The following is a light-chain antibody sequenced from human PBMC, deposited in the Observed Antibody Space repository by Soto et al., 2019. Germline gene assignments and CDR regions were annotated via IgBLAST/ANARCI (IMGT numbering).Light chain of an antibody. V-gene: IGKV3-20*01. J-gene: IGKJ5*01. CDR2: GAS. Sequence: EVVMTQSPATLSVSPGERATLSFMASESVSRNLAWYQQKPGQAPRLPIYGASIRATGIPDRFSGSGSETDFTLTISRLEPEDFALYYCQQYGSSAPITFGQGTRLEIK. CDR3: QQYGSSAPIT. CDR1: ESVSRN.